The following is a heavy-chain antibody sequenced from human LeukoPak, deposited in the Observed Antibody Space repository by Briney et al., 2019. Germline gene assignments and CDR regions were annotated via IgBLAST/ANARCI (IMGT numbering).Heavy chain of an antibody. Sequence: VSVKVSCKTSGYTFTDYFVHWERQAPGQGLEWMGWINPNSGGTEYAQKFLGRVTMTRDTSISTAYMELSRLRSDDTAVYFCAREYYYDSSGYSVDYYYYGMDVWGQGTTVTVSS. CDR1: GYTFTDYF. J-gene: IGHJ6*02. V-gene: IGHV1-2*02. CDR2: INPNSGGT. CDR3: AREYYYDSSGYSVDYYYYGMDV. D-gene: IGHD3-22*01.